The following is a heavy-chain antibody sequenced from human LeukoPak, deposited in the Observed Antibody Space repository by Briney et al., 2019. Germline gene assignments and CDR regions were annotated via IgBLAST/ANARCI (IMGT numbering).Heavy chain of an antibody. Sequence: GGSLRLSCAASGFTFSSYAMSWVRQAPGKGLEWVSAISGSGGSTYYADSVKGRFTISRDNSKNTLYLQMNSLRAEDTAVYYCAKHTPSSGYSLGTCTRKTGMDVWGKGTTVTVSS. CDR3: AKHTPSSGYSLGTCTRKTGMDV. V-gene: IGHV3-23*01. J-gene: IGHJ6*04. CDR1: GFTFSSYA. CDR2: ISGSGGST. D-gene: IGHD3-22*01.